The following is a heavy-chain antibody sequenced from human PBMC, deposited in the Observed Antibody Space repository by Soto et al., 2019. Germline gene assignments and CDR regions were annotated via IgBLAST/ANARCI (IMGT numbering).Heavy chain of an antibody. D-gene: IGHD3-3*01. CDR3: AKDDEYYDFWSGYLNLDY. J-gene: IGHJ4*02. Sequence: EVQLLESGGGLVQPGGSLRLSCAASGFTFSSYAMSWVRQAPGKGLEWVSAISGSGGSTYYADSVKGRFTISRDNSKNTLYLQMNSLRAEDKAVYYCAKDDEYYDFWSGYLNLDYWGQGTLVNVS. V-gene: IGHV3-23*01. CDR2: ISGSGGST. CDR1: GFTFSSYA.